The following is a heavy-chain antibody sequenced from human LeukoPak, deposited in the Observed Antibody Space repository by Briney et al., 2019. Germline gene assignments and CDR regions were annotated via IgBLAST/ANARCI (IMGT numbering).Heavy chain of an antibody. D-gene: IGHD2-15*01. J-gene: IGHJ4*02. V-gene: IGHV4-59*01. CDR3: ARGCSGGSCYGQPFDY. CDR2: IYYSGRT. Sequence: PSETLSLTCTVSGGSISSYYWSWIRQPPGKGLEWIGYIYYSGRTNYNPSLKSRVTISVDTSKNQFSLKLSSVTAADTAVYYCARGCSGGSCYGQPFDYWGQGTLVTVSS. CDR1: GGSISSYY.